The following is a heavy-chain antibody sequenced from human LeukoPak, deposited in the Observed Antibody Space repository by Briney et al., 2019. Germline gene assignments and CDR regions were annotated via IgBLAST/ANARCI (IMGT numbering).Heavy chain of an antibody. Sequence: SETLSLTCTVSSGSISSYYWSWIRQPPGKGLEWIGYIYYSGSTNYNPSLKSRVTISVDTSKNQFSLKLSSVTAADTAVYYCARWFGELPAFDYWGQGALVTVSS. CDR1: SGSISSYY. CDR2: IYYSGST. V-gene: IGHV4-59*12. D-gene: IGHD3-10*01. J-gene: IGHJ4*02. CDR3: ARWFGELPAFDY.